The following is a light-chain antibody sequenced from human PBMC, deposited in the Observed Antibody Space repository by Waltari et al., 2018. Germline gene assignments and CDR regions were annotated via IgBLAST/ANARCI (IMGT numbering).Light chain of an antibody. Sequence: DIVMTQSPDSLAVSLGERATLRCNTSQSIFRSCANKNQLSWYQQKPGQPPKLLIDWASTRESGVPDRFSGSGSGTDFTLTISGLQAEDVAVYYCHQYYSSPLAFGGGTKVEIK. CDR3: HQYYSSPLA. CDR2: WAS. CDR1: QSIFRSCANKNQ. J-gene: IGKJ4*01. V-gene: IGKV4-1*01.